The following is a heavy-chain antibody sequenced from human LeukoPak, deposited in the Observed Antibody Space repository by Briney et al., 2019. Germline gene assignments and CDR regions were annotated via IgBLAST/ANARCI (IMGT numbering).Heavy chain of an antibody. CDR2: INTNTLNP. CDR1: GYTFTSYA. J-gene: IGHJ4*02. D-gene: IGHD6-13*01. Sequence: GAPVKVSCKASGYTFTSYATNWVRQAPGQGLEWMGWINTNTLNPTYAQGFTGRFVFSLDTSVSTAYLQITSLKAEDTAVYYCARTRLAAAGSFNYWGQGTLVTVSS. V-gene: IGHV7-4-1*02. CDR3: ARTRLAAAGSFNY.